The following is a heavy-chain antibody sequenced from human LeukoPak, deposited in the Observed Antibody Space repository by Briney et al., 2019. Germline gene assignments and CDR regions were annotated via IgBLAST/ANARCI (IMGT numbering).Heavy chain of an antibody. CDR1: GYTFTGYY. D-gene: IGHD2-2*01. J-gene: IGHJ5*02. Sequence: ASLKASCKASGYTFTGYYMHWVRQAPGQGLEWMGWINPNSGGTNYAQKFQGRVTMTRDTSISTAYMELSRLRSDDTAVYYCARERYCSSTSCYGWFDPWGQGTLVTVSS. CDR3: ARERYCSSTSCYGWFDP. V-gene: IGHV1-2*02. CDR2: INPNSGGT.